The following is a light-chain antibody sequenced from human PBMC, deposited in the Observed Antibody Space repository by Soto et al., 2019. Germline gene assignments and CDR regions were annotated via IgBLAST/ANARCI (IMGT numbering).Light chain of an antibody. V-gene: IGLV2-23*01. J-gene: IGLJ1*01. CDR2: EGI. CDR3: AAWDDSLSGYYV. Sequence: QSVLTQPASVSGSPGQSITISCSGTSGNIGGYNVVSWYQQHPGKAPKVIVYEGIKRPSGVSDRFSGSTSGSTASLTISGLQAEDEADYYCAAWDDSLSGYYVFXTGTKVTVL. CDR1: SGNIGGYNV.